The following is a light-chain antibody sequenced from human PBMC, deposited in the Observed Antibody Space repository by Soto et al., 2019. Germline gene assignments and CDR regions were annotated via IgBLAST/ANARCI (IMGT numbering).Light chain of an antibody. V-gene: IGLV4-69*01. CDR3: PTWGTGIWV. CDR2: VNSDGSH. CDR1: SGHSSYA. J-gene: IGLJ3*02. Sequence: QLVLTQPPSASASLGASVRLTCTLSSGHSSYAIAWHQQQPEKGPRYLMKVNSDGSHSKGDGIPDRFSGSSSGAEHYLTISSLQSEDEADYYCPTWGTGIWVFGGGTKVTVL.